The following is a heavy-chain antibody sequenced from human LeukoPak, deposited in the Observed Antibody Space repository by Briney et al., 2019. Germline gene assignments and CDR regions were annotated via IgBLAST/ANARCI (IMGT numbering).Heavy chain of an antibody. CDR1: GFTFSSYA. CDR2: ISGSGGST. V-gene: IGHV3-23*01. D-gene: IGHD6-13*01. J-gene: IGHJ3*02. CDR3: ASPGGNIAAAPHAFDI. Sequence: PGGSLRLSCAASGFTFSSYAMSWVRQAPGKGLEWVSAISGSGGSTYYADSVKGRFTISRDNAKNSLYLQMNSLRAEDTAVYYCASPGGNIAAAPHAFDIWGQGTMVTVSS.